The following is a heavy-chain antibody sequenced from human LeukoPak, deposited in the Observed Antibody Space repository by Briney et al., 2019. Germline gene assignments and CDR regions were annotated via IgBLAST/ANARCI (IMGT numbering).Heavy chain of an antibody. CDR3: ARGRGGSDYYDDY. J-gene: IGHJ4*02. V-gene: IGHV1-2*02. D-gene: IGHD3-22*01. CDR2: INPNSGGT. CDR1: GYTFTGYY. Sequence: ASVKVSCKASGYTFTGYYMHWVRQAPGQGLEWMGWINPNSGGTNYAQKFQGRVTMTRDTSISTAYMELSRLRSDDTAVYYCARGRGGSDYYDDYWGQGTLVTVSS.